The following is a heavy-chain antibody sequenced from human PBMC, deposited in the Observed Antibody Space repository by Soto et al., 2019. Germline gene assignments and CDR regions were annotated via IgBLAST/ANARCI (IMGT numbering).Heavy chain of an antibody. V-gene: IGHV4-59*12. J-gene: IGHJ4*02. CDR2: IYYSGST. CDR3: AKDRPRRTSGYFFDY. D-gene: IGHD1-1*01. CDR1: GCSISSYY. Sequence: PSETLSLTCTVSGCSISSYYWSWIRQPPGKGLEWIGYIYYSGSTNYNPSLKSRVTISVDTSKNQFSLKLSSVTAADTAVYYCAKDRPRRTSGYFFDYWGQGTPVT.